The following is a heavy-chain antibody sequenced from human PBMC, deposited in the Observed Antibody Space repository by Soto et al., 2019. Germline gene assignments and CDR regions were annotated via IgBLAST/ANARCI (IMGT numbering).Heavy chain of an antibody. CDR2: ISGSGGST. D-gene: IGHD4-4*01. CDR3: AKDLPYSNTLFDY. Sequence: EVQLLESGGGLVQPGGSLRLSCAASGFTFNNYAMSWVRQAPGKGLDWVSAISGSGGSTYYADSVKGRFTISRDNSKNTLSLQRNSLRAEDTAVYYCAKDLPYSNTLFDYWGQGTLVTVSP. J-gene: IGHJ4*02. CDR1: GFTFNNYA. V-gene: IGHV3-23*01.